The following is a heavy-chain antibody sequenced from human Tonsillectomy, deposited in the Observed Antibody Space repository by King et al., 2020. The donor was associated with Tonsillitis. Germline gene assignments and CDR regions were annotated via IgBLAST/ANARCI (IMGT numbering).Heavy chain of an antibody. CDR2: ISYDGSRK. CDR3: ARERLYSSGWGIAY. D-gene: IGHD6-19*01. Sequence: VQLVESGGGVVQPGRSLRLSCAASGFSFSSYGLHWVRQAPGKGLEWVAVISYDGSRKNYADSVKGRFTISRDNSNNTLYLQMNSLRAEDTAVYYCARERLYSSGWGIAYWGQGALLTVSS. V-gene: IGHV3-33*05. CDR1: GFSFSSYG. J-gene: IGHJ4*02.